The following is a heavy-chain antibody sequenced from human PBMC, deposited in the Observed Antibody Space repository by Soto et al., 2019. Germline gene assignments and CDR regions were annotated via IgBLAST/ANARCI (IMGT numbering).Heavy chain of an antibody. CDR1: GYTFTGYY. CDR2: INPNSGGT. J-gene: IGHJ6*03. D-gene: IGHD3-10*01. Sequence: ASVKVSCKASGYTFTGYYMHWVRQAPGQGLEWMGWINPNSGGTNYAQKFQGWVTMTRDTSISTAYMELSRLRSDDTAVYYCARGDHYYYGSGSYNPPYYTDVWGKATTVIVSS. V-gene: IGHV1-2*04. CDR3: ARGDHYYYGSGSYNPPYYTDV.